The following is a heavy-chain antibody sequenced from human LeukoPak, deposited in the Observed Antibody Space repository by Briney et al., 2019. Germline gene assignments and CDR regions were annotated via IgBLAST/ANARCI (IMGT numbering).Heavy chain of an antibody. D-gene: IGHD2-15*01. J-gene: IGHJ5*02. Sequence: SETLSLTCTVSGGSISNYYWNWIRQPPGKGLEWIGYIYYTGSTNYNPSLKSRVTMSVDTSKNQFSLKLSSVTAADTAVYYCARDIVVVVAATGYNWFDPWGQGTLVTVSS. CDR3: ARDIVVVVAATGYNWFDP. CDR1: GGSISNYY. CDR2: IYYTGST. V-gene: IGHV4-59*12.